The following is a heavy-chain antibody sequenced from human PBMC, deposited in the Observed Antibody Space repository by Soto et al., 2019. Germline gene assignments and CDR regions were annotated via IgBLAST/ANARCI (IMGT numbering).Heavy chain of an antibody. Sequence: QVQLVESGGGVVQPGRSLRLSCAASGFTFSSYGMHWVRQAPGKGLEWVAVIWYDGSNKYYADSVKGRFTISRDNSKNTLYLQMNSLRAEDTEVYYCAREGTMVRGLDSWGQGTLVTVSS. D-gene: IGHD3-10*01. J-gene: IGHJ4*02. CDR2: IWYDGSNK. CDR3: AREGTMVRGLDS. CDR1: GFTFSSYG. V-gene: IGHV3-33*01.